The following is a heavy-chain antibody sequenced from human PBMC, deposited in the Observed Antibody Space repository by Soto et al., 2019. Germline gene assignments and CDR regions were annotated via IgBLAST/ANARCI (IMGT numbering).Heavy chain of an antibody. CDR2: IYYSGST. D-gene: IGHD1-26*01. CDR3: AREGRDDYYRYYFDY. J-gene: IGHJ4*02. V-gene: IGHV4-31*03. CDR1: GGSISSGGYY. Sequence: SETLSLTCTVSGGSISSGGYYWSWIRQHPGKGLEWIGYIYYSGSTYYNPSLKSRVTISVDTSKNQFSLKLSSVTAADTAVYYCAREGRDDYYRYYFDYWGQGTLVTVSS.